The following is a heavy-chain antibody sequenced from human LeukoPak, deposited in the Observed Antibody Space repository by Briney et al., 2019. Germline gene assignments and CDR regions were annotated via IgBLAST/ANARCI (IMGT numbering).Heavy chain of an antibody. CDR2: IYYSGST. J-gene: IGHJ6*03. CDR1: GGSISSYY. Sequence: SETLSLTCTVSGGSISSYYWSWIRQPPGMGLEWIGYIYYSGSTNYNPSLKSRVTISVDTSKNQFSLKLSSVTAADTAVYYCARGITMIVVVMSYYMDVWGKGTTVTVSS. D-gene: IGHD3-22*01. CDR3: ARGITMIVVVMSYYMDV. V-gene: IGHV4-59*01.